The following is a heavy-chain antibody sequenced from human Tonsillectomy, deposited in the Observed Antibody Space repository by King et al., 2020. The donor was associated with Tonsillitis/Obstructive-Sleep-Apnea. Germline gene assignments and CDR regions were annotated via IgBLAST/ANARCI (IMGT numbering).Heavy chain of an antibody. CDR3: ARCSGKLLRHFDL. Sequence: QLQESGPGPVKPSETLSLTCTVSGGSISSSTYYWGWIRQPPGKGLEWIGTISYSGSTYYNPSLKSRVTISVDTSKNQLSLKLSSVTAADAAVYYCARCSGKLLRHFDLWGRGTLVTVSS. J-gene: IGHJ2*01. D-gene: IGHD2-15*01. V-gene: IGHV4-39*01. CDR2: ISYSGST. CDR1: GGSISSSTYY.